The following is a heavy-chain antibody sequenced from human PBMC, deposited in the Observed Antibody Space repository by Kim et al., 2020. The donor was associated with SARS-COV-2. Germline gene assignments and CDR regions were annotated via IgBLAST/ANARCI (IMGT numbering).Heavy chain of an antibody. V-gene: IGHV3-33*05. J-gene: IGHJ6*02. CDR2: ISYDGSNK. Sequence: GRSLRLSCAASGFTFSSYGMHWVRQAPGKGLEWVAVISYDGSNKYYADSVKGRFTISRDNSKNTLYLQMNSLRAEDTAVYYCARDAVDCSSTSCYSAWTYYYYGMDVWGQGTTVTVSS. CDR3: ARDAVDCSSTSCYSAWTYYYYGMDV. D-gene: IGHD2-2*01. CDR1: GFTFSSYG.